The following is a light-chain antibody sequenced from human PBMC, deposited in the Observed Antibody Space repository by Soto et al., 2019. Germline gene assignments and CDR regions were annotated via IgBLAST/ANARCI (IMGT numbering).Light chain of an antibody. V-gene: IGLV4-69*01. CDR1: SGHSSYA. CDR3: QTWGTGIQI. CDR2: LNSDGSH. J-gene: IGLJ2*01. Sequence: QPVLTQSPSASASLGASVKLTCTLSSGHSSYAIAWHQQQPEKGPRYLMKLNSDGSHSKGDGIPDRFSGSSSGAERYLTSSSLQSEDEADYCCQTWGTGIQIFGGGTELTL.